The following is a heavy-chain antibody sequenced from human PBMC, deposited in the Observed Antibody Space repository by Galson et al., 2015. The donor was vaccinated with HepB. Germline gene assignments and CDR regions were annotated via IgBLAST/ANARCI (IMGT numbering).Heavy chain of an antibody. CDR1: GFTFSSYS. Sequence: SLRLSYAASGFTFSSYSMNWVRQAPGKGLEWVSYISSSSSTIYYADSVKGRFTISRDNAKNSLYLQMNSLRAEDTAVYYCARDTLLTHYDSSGYYDGLGYWGQGTMVTVSS. D-gene: IGHD3-22*01. V-gene: IGHV3-48*01. CDR3: ARDTLLTHYDSSGYYDGLGY. J-gene: IGHJ3*01. CDR2: ISSSSSTI.